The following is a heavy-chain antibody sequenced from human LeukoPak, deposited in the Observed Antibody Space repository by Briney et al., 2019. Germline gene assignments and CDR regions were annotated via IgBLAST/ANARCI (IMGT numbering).Heavy chain of an antibody. Sequence: ASVKVSCKVSGYTLTELSMHWGRQAPGKGLEWMGGFDPEDGETIYAQKFQGRVTMTEDTSTDTAYMELSSLRSEDTAVYYCATMSTGYCSGGSCYWFDPWGQGTLVTVSS. J-gene: IGHJ5*02. CDR2: FDPEDGET. CDR3: ATMSTGYCSGGSCYWFDP. V-gene: IGHV1-24*01. CDR1: GYTLTELS. D-gene: IGHD2-15*01.